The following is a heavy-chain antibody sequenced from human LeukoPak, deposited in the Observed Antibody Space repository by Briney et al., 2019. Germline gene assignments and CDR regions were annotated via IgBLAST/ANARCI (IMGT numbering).Heavy chain of an antibody. D-gene: IGHD1-26*01. J-gene: IGHJ4*02. CDR1: GASVSGSPYY. V-gene: IGHV4-39*01. CDR2: IYSSGST. CDR3: AKSGGHGLIDY. Sequence: SETLSLTCTVSGASVSGSPYYWGWIRQPPGKGLEWIGSIYSSGSTYYNTSLQSRVTISIETSKNQISLRLKSVTAADTAMYYCAKSGGHGLIDYWGQGTLVTVSS.